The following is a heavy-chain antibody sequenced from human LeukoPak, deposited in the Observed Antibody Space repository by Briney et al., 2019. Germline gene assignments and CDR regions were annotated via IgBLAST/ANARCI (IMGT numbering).Heavy chain of an antibody. Sequence: ASVKVSCKASGYTFSTYGISWVRQAPGQGLEWMGWISGYNGNTNYVQKFQGRVIMTTDTSTSTAYMELRSLRSDDTAMYYCARGGVSNSWYRTPDYWGQGTLVTVSS. CDR3: ARGGVSNSWYRTPDY. D-gene: IGHD6-13*01. V-gene: IGHV1-18*01. CDR1: GYTFSTYG. J-gene: IGHJ4*02. CDR2: ISGYNGNT.